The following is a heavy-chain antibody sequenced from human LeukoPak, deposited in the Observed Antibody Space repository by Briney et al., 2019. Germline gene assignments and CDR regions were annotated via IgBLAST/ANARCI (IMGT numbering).Heavy chain of an antibody. D-gene: IGHD5-24*01. CDR3: AKGNRDGYNFFDY. CDR1: GFTFSSYW. CDR2: IRGSGGST. Sequence: PGGSLRLSCAASGFTFSSYWMSWVRQAPGKGLEWVSAIRGSGGSTYYAVSVKGRFTISRDNSKNTLYLQMNSLRAEDTAVYYCAKGNRDGYNFFDYWGQGTLVTVSS. J-gene: IGHJ4*02. V-gene: IGHV3-23*01.